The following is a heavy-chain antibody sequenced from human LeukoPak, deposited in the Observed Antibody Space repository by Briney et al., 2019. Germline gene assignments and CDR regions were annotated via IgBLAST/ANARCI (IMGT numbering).Heavy chain of an antibody. CDR2: IYHSGST. V-gene: IGHV4-30-2*01. D-gene: IGHD3-22*01. CDR3: ARDYYDSSGYYFGAFDI. CDR1: GGSISSGGYS. J-gene: IGHJ3*02. Sequence: SETLSLTCAVSGGSISSGGYSWSWIRQPPGKGLEWIGYIYHSGSTYCNPSLKSRVTISVDRSKNQFSLKLSSVTAADTAVYYCARDYYDSSGYYFGAFDIWGQGTMVTVSS.